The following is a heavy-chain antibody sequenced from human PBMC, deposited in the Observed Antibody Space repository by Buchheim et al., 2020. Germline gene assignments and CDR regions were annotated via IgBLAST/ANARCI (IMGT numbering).Heavy chain of an antibody. D-gene: IGHD6-19*01. Sequence: QLQLQESGPGLVRPSETLSLTCTVSSGSISSTNYYWGWIRHPPGKGLEWIACIYYSGTTWYNPSLKSRVTISVDTSKNQFSLNLRSVTAADRAVYYCARQRGDSSGSTRYEYWGQGTL. J-gene: IGHJ4*02. CDR2: IYYSGTT. V-gene: IGHV4-39*01. CDR1: SGSISSTNYY. CDR3: ARQRGDSSGSTRYEY.